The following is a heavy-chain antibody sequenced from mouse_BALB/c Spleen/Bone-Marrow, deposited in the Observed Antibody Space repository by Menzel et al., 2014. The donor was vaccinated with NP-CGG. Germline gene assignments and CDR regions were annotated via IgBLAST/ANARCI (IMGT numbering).Heavy chain of an antibody. CDR2: IFPGTGTT. Sequence: VQLQESGAELVEPGASVKLSCKTSGYTFTSYWIQWVKQRPGQGLGWIGEIFPGTGTTYYNEKFKGKATLTIDTSSSTAYMQLSSLTSEVSAVYFCASRDSSGYVPDYWGQGTTLTVSS. CDR3: ASRDSSGYVPDY. J-gene: IGHJ2*01. D-gene: IGHD3-2*01. V-gene: IGHV1S132*01. CDR1: GYTFTSYW.